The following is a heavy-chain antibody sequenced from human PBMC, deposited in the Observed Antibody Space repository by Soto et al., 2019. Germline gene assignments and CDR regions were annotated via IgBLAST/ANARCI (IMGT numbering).Heavy chain of an antibody. CDR1: GESLSAYY. CDR2: INQSGST. V-gene: IGHV4-34*01. D-gene: IGHD3-10*02. Sequence: PSETLSLTCAVYGESLSAYYCTWSRQPPGKGLEWIGEINQSGSTNYNPSLKSRVTMSADTSKKHFSLKVTSVTAADTAVYYCARGTVYVPFLFPCLDVWGQGTTVTVSS. CDR3: ARGTVYVPFLFPCLDV. J-gene: IGHJ6*02.